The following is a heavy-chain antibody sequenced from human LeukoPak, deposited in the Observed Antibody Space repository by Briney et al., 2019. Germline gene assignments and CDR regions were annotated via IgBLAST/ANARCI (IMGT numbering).Heavy chain of an antibody. CDR1: GGSISSHY. CDR3: ARGTVGAYTEAYYYYMDV. CDR2: IYYSGST. V-gene: IGHV4-59*11. D-gene: IGHD1-26*01. J-gene: IGHJ6*03. Sequence: SETLSLTCTVSGGSISSHYWSWIRQPPGKGLEWIGYIYYSGSTNYNPSLKSRVTISVDTSKNQFSLKLSSVTAADTAVYYCARGTVGAYTEAYYYYMDVWGKGTTVTVSS.